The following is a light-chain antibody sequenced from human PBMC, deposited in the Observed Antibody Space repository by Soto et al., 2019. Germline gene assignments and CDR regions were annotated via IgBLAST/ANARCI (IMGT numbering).Light chain of an antibody. J-gene: IGKJ4*01. CDR2: DAS. V-gene: IGKV1-39*01. CDR1: QSVFNH. Sequence: DVQMTQSPSSLSASVGDSVTITCRASQSVFNHLSWFQQRPGKGPKLLIYDASSLHAGVPSRFSGSGYGTDFTLTISTVQPEHSAIYYCHQSSSTPLTFGGGTRVELK. CDR3: HQSSSTPLT.